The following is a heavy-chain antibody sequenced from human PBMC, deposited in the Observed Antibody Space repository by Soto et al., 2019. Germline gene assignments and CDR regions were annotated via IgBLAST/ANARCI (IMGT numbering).Heavy chain of an antibody. V-gene: IGHV5-10-1*01. Sequence: GESLKISCKGSGYSFTSYWISWVRQMPGKGLEWMGRIDPSDSYTNYSPSFQGHVTISADKSISTAYLQWSSLKASDTAMYYCARHPRSTMVREVSRYVMDVWAKGXRSPST. CDR1: GYSFTSYW. D-gene: IGHD3-10*01. CDR3: ARHPRSTMVREVSRYVMDV. J-gene: IGHJ6*02. CDR2: IDPSDSYT.